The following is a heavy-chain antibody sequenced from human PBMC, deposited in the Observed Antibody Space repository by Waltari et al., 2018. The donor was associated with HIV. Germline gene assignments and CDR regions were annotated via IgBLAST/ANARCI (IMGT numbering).Heavy chain of an antibody. Sequence: QVQLQQSGPGLVKPSQTLSLTCAISGDSVSSNSAAWNWIRQSPRRGLEWLVSTYCSAKWYIDYAVSVKSRITSNPATSKNHFSLQLNSVTPEDTAVYFCARGWDYDFWSGLEGGKFDPWGLGTLVTVSS. CDR2: TYCSAKWYI. CDR3: ARGWDYDFWSGLEGGKFDP. CDR1: GDSVSSNSAA. D-gene: IGHD3-3*01. V-gene: IGHV6-1*01. J-gene: IGHJ5*02.